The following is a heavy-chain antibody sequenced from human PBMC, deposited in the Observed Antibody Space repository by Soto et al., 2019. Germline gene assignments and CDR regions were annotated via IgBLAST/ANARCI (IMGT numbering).Heavy chain of an antibody. V-gene: IGHV2-26*04. J-gene: IGHJ4*02. D-gene: IGHD5-18*01. CDR2: IFSNDAT. CDR3: AFIRGGSYETAY. CDR1: GCSLNNSSIG. Sequence: QVTVKESGPVLVKPTATLTLTCTCSGCSLNNSSIGVSWIRQPPGKALEWLAHIFSNDATSYTTSLKSRLAISNDTCKSEVVIIMTNMDPVDTGTDYGAFIRGGSYETAYRCQGVLVTVS.